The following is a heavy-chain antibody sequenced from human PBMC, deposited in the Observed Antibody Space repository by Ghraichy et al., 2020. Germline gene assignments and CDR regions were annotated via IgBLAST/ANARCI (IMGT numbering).Heavy chain of an antibody. CDR1: GGSFSGYY. CDR2: INHSGST. D-gene: IGHD3-22*01. V-gene: IGHV4-34*01. CDR3: ARPDYYDSSGYSRWFDP. J-gene: IGHJ5*02. Sequence: SETLALTCAVYGGSFSGYYWSWIRQPPGKGLEWIGEINHSGSTNYNPSLKSRVTISVDTSKNQFSLKLSSVTAADTAVYYCARPDYYDSSGYSRWFDPWGQGTLVTVSS.